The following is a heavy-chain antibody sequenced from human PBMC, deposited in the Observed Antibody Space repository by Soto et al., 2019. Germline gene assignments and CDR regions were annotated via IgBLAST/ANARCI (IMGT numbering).Heavy chain of an antibody. CDR1: GFTFSSYA. J-gene: IGHJ4*02. CDR2: ISGSGGST. CDR3: ARRGSGSYYDY. Sequence: EVQLLESGGGLVQPGGSLRLSCAASGFTFSSYAMRWVRQAPGKGLEWVSAISGSGGSTYYADSVKGRFTISRDNSKNTPYPQMNSLRAEDTAVYYCARRGSGSYYDYWGQGTLVTVSS. D-gene: IGHD1-26*01. V-gene: IGHV3-23*01.